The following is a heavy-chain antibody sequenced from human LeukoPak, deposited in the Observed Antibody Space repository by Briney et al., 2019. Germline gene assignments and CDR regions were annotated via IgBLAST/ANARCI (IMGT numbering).Heavy chain of an antibody. V-gene: IGHV1-2*02. CDR1: GYTFTGYY. J-gene: IGHJ4*02. D-gene: IGHD6-13*01. CDR2: INPNSGGT. Sequence: ASVKVSCKASGYTFTGYYMHWVRQAPGQGLEWMGWINPNSGGTNYAQKFQGRVTMTRDTSISTAYMELSRLRSDDTAVYYCARISASSSWQRAPFDYWGQGTLVTVSS. CDR3: ARISASSSWQRAPFDY.